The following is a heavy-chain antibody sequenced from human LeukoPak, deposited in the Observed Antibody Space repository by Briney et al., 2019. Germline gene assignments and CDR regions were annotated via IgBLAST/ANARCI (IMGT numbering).Heavy chain of an antibody. CDR3: ARGDRYGPGDLDS. J-gene: IGHJ4*02. V-gene: IGHV3-48*01. CDR1: SFTFSSYS. D-gene: IGHD4-17*01. Sequence: GGSLTLSCTASSFTFSSYSVSWVRQAPGKRLEWVSYISSSSNTIYYAGSVKRRFTISRDNAKNSLCLQMNSLRAEDTAVYYSARGDRYGPGDLDSWGQGTLVTVSS. CDR2: ISSSSNTI.